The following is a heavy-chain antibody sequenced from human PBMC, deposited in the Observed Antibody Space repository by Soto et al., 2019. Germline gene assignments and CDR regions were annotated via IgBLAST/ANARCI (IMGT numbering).Heavy chain of an antibody. Sequence: GGSLRFSCAASGFTFSSYEMNWVRQAPGKGLEWVSYISSSGSTIYYADSVKGRFTISRDNAKNSLYLQMNSLRAEDTAVYYCARAKRYCSSTSCLGLDPWGQGTLVTVSS. CDR2: ISSSGSTI. CDR1: GFTFSSYE. V-gene: IGHV3-48*03. CDR3: ARAKRYCSSTSCLGLDP. J-gene: IGHJ5*02. D-gene: IGHD2-2*01.